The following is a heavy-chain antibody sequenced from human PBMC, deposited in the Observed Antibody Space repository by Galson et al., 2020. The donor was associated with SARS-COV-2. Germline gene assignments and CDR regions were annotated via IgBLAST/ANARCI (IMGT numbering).Heavy chain of an antibody. CDR3: ARSTYDIVGPSWFDP. Sequence: SETLSLTCAVSGGSISSGGYSWSWIRQPPGKGLEWSGYTYHSGSTYYNPSLKSRVTISVDRSKNQFSLKLSSVTAADTAVYYCARSTYDIVGPSWFDPWGQGTLVTVSS. J-gene: IGHJ5*02. CDR2: TYHSGST. V-gene: IGHV4-30-2*01. CDR1: GGSISSGGYS. D-gene: IGHD3-9*01.